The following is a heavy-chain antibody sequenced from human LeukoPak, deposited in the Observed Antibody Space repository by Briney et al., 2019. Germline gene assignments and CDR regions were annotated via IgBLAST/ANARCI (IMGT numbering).Heavy chain of an antibody. J-gene: IGHJ6*02. V-gene: IGHV3-21*01. Sequence: GGSLRLSCAASGFTFSSYSMNWVRQPPGKGLEWVSSISSSSSYIYYADSVKGRFTISRDNAKNSLYLQMNSLRAEDTAVYYCARVRGGQWLAYYYYGMDVWGQGTTVTVSS. CDR3: ARVRGGQWLAYYYYGMDV. CDR2: ISSSSSYI. CDR1: GFTFSSYS. D-gene: IGHD6-19*01.